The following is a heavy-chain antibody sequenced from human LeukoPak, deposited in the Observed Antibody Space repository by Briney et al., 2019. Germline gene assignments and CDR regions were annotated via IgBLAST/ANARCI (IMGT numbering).Heavy chain of an antibody. CDR1: GGSISSGGYY. CDR3: ARANRGYSYGDV. D-gene: IGHD5-18*01. V-gene: IGHV4-31*03. Sequence: PSETLSLTCTVSGGSISSGGYYWSWIRQHPGKGLEWIGYIYYSGSTYYNPSLKSRVTISVDTSKNQFSLRLSSVTAADTAVYYCARANRGYSYGDVWGQGTTVTVSS. CDR2: IYYSGST. J-gene: IGHJ6*02.